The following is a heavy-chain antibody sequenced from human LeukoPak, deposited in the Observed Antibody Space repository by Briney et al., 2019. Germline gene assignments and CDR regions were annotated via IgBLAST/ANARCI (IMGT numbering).Heavy chain of an antibody. D-gene: IGHD3-10*01. V-gene: IGHV3-30-3*01. J-gene: IGHJ4*02. CDR3: AGDNRRDYYGSGKKDY. Sequence: GGSLRLSCAASGFTFSSYAMHWVRQAPGKGLEWVAVISYDGSNKYYADSVKGRFTISRDNSKNTLYLQMNSLRAEDTAVYYCAGDNRRDYYGSGKKDYWGQGTLVTVSS. CDR2: ISYDGSNK. CDR1: GFTFSSYA.